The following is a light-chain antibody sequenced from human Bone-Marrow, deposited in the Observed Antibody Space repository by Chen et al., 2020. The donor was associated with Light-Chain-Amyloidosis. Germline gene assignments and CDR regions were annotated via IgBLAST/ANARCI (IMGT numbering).Light chain of an antibody. CDR1: ALPNQL. V-gene: IGLV3-25*03. J-gene: IGLJ2*01. Sequence: SYELTQPPSVSVSPGQTARITCSGDALPNQLAFWYQQKPGQAPVLVIFKDSERPSGIPERFSGSSSGTTATLTISGVQAEDEADYYCQSADSGGIVFGGGTKLTVL. CDR2: KDS. CDR3: QSADSGGIV.